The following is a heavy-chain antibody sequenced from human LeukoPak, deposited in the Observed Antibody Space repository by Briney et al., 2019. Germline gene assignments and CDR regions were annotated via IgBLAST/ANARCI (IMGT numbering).Heavy chain of an antibody. J-gene: IGHJ4*02. CDR2: ISAYNGNT. V-gene: IGHV1-18*01. D-gene: IGHD1-20*01. CDR3: ARRYSAICDY. CDR1: GGTFSNYA. Sequence: ASVKVSCKASGGTFSNYAISWVRQAPGQGLEWMGWISAYNGNTNYAQKLQGRVTMTTDTSTSTAYMELRSLRSDDTAVYYCARRYSAICDYWGQGTLVTVSS.